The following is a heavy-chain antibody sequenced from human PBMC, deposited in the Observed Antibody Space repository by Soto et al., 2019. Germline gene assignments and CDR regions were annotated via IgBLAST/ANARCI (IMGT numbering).Heavy chain of an antibody. CDR1: GGSISSGDYY. J-gene: IGHJ5*02. Sequence: QVQLQESGPGLVKPSQTLSLTCTVSGGSISSGDYYWSWIRQPPGKGLEWIGYIYYSGSTYYNPSLKSRVTTSVDTSKNQFPLKLSSVTAADTAVYYCARGHYDFWSGYYSPDWFHPWGQGTLVTVSS. CDR2: IYYSGST. CDR3: ARGHYDFWSGYYSPDWFHP. V-gene: IGHV4-30-4*01. D-gene: IGHD3-3*01.